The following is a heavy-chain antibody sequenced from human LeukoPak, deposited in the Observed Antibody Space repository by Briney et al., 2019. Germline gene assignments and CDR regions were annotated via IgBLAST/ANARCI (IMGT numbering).Heavy chain of an antibody. CDR3: ARVLDDYVWGT. CDR2: INPNSGGT. D-gene: IGHD3-16*01. CDR1: GYTVTGYY. V-gene: IGHV1-2*02. J-gene: IGHJ4*02. Sequence: GASVKVSCKASGYTVTGYYIHWVRQAPGQGLEGMGWINPNSGGTHYAPKSQGRGTMTRDTSSNTAYMELSRLRSDDTAVYYCARVLDDYVWGTWGQGTLVTVSS.